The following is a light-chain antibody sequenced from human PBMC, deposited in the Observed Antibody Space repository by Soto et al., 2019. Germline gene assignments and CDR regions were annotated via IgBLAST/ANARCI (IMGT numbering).Light chain of an antibody. CDR1: QSISSW. V-gene: IGKV1-5*03. CDR3: QRYNNYSYT. Sequence: DIQMTQSPSTLSASVGDRVTITCRASQSISSWLAWYQQKPGKAPNLLIYRASSLKRGVPSRFSGSGSGTEFSLTISNLQPDDFATYYCQRYNNYSYTFGQGTKLEIK. CDR2: RAS. J-gene: IGKJ2*01.